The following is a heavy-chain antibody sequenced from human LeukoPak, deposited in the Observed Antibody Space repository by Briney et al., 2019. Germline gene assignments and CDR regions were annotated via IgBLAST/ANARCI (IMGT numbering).Heavy chain of an antibody. Sequence: APVKVSCKASGYDFISYGFTWVRQAPGRGLEWMGWISAYNGNTNYAPSLQARVSMTTDASASTVSIEVRSLTPDDTAVYYCAEGAKSGLHYWGQGTLVTVSS. J-gene: IGHJ4*02. D-gene: IGHD6-25*01. V-gene: IGHV1-18*01. CDR3: AEGAKSGLHY. CDR1: GYDFISYG. CDR2: ISAYNGNT.